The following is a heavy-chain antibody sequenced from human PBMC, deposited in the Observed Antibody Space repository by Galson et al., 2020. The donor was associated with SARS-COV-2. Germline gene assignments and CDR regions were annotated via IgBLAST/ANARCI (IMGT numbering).Heavy chain of an antibody. CDR3: ARQRLQRPIFDY. CDR1: GGSISSSSYY. V-gene: IGHV4-39*01. J-gene: IGHJ4*02. Sequence: SETLSLTCTVSGGSISSSSYYWGWIRQPPGKGLEWIGSIYYSGSTYYNPSLKSRVTISVDTSKNQFSLKLSSVTAADTAVYYCARQRLQRPIFDYWGQGTLVTVSS. D-gene: IGHD6-25*01. CDR2: IYYSGST.